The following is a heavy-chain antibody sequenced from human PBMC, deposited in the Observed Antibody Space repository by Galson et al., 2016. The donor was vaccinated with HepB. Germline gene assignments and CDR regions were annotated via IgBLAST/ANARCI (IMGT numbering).Heavy chain of an antibody. CDR1: GFTFSNYG. CDR2: MRHDGSHI. D-gene: IGHD6-19*01. V-gene: IGHV3-33*08. J-gene: IGHJ5*02. Sequence: SLRLSCAASGFTFSNYGMHWIRQAPGKGLEWVAVMRHDGSHIFYVDSVKGRFSISSDNSKNTRYLQMNSLRDEDTAVYYCATDHGNRWLNNWFDPWGQGTLVTVSS. CDR3: ATDHGNRWLNNWFDP.